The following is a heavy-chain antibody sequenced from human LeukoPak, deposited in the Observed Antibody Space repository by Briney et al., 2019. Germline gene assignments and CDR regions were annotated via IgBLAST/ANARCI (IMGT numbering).Heavy chain of an antibody. CDR3: ASHPLRGGYYYGMDV. V-gene: IGHV4-59*08. CDR1: GGSISSYY. J-gene: IGHJ6*02. Sequence: PAETLSLTCTVSGGSISSYYWSWIRQPPGKGLEWIGYIYYSGSTNHNPSLKSRVTISVDTSKNQFSLKLSSVTAADTAVYYCASHPLRGGYYYGMDVWGQGTTVTVSS. D-gene: IGHD3-10*01. CDR2: IYYSGST.